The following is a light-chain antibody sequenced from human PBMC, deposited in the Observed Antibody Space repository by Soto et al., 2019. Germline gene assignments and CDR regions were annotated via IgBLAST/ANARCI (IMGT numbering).Light chain of an antibody. CDR2: LNSDGSH. CDR1: SGHSSYA. V-gene: IGLV4-69*01. J-gene: IGLJ1*01. Sequence: QPVLTQSPSASASLGASVKVTCTLSSGHSSYAIAWHQQQPEKGPRYLMKLNSDGSHNKGDGIPDRFSGSSSGADRYLTISNHQSEHEADSYCQAWGSGTYVFGAGTKLTVL. CDR3: QAWGSGTYV.